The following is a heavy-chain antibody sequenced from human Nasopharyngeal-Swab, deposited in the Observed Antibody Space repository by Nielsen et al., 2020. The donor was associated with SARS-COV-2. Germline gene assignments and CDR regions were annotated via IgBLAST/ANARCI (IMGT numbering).Heavy chain of an antibody. J-gene: IGHJ6*03. CDR3: AKDYSSSRYYYYYMDV. V-gene: IGHV3-23*01. CDR2: ISGSGGST. D-gene: IGHD6-6*01. Sequence: LKISCAASGFTFSSYAMSWVRQAPGKGLKWVSAISGSGGSTYYADSVKCRFTISRDNSKNTLYLQMNSLRAEDTAVYYCAKDYSSSRYYYYYMDVWGNGTPVPVSS. CDR1: GFTFSSYA.